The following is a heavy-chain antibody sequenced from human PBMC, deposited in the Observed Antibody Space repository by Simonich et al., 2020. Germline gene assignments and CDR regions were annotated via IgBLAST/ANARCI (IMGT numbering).Heavy chain of an antibody. J-gene: IGHJ3*02. CDR1: GYTFTGYY. Sequence: QVQLVQSGAEVKKPGASVKVSCKASGYTFTGYYMHGVRQAPGQGREWKGWINPNSGGTNDAQKFQGRVTMTRDTSISTAYMELSRLRSDDTAVYYCARNGLVGILKAFDIWGQGTMVTVSS. CDR3: ARNGLVGILKAFDI. D-gene: IGHD2-21*01. V-gene: IGHV1-2*02. CDR2: INPNSGGT.